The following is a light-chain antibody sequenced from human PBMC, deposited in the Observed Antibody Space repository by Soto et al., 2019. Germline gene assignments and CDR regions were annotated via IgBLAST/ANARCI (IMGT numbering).Light chain of an antibody. CDR1: QSVLYSSNNKNY. CDR2: WAS. CDR3: QHYYSTPFT. V-gene: IGKV4-1*01. J-gene: IGKJ5*01. Sequence: DIVLTQSPDSLAVSLGERATINCKSSQSVLYSSNNKNYLAWYQQKPGQPPNLLIYWASTRESGVPDRFSGSGSGTDFTLTISSLQAEDVAVYYCQHYYSTPFTFGQGTRLEIK.